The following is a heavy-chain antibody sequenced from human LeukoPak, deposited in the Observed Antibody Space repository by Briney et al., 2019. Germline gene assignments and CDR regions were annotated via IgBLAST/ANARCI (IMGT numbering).Heavy chain of an antibody. CDR1: GFTFSSYW. CDR3: ARAGFCTTSSCYMFD. D-gene: IGHD2-2*01. CDR2: INREGTTT. J-gene: IGHJ3*01. V-gene: IGHV3-74*03. Sequence: GGSLRLSCAASGFTFSSYWMHWVRQAPGKGLVWVSRINREGTTTTYASSVKSRFTISRDNAKNTLYLQMNSLRAEDSAVYYCARAGFCTTSSCYMFDWGPGTMVTVSS.